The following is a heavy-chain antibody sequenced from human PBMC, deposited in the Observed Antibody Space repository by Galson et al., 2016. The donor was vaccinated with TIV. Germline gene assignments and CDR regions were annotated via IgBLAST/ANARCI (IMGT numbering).Heavy chain of an antibody. CDR2: INVGNGNT. CDR1: GYTFTSHT. V-gene: IGHV1-3*01. D-gene: IGHD3-16*01. CDR3: ARDRLGAKRAFDI. J-gene: IGHJ3*02. Sequence: SVKVSCKASGYTFTSHTMHWVRQAPGQRLEWMGWINVGNGNTKYVQKFKGRVTITSDTSARIAYMELSTLTSEDTAMYYCARDRLGAKRAFDIWGQGTLVTVS.